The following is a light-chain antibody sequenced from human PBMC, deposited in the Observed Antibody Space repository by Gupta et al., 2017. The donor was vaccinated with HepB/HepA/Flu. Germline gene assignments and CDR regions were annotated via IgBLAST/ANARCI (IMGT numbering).Light chain of an antibody. V-gene: IGLV1-47*01. CDR2: RNN. J-gene: IGLJ2*01. CDR1: SSNIGSNY. Sequence: QSVLTQPPSASGTPGQRVTISCSGSSSNIGSNYVYWYQQLPGTAPKLLIYRNNQRPSGVPARFSGSKSGTSASLAISGLRAEDEADYYCAAWEDSLSGVFGGGTKLTVL. CDR3: AAWEDSLSGV.